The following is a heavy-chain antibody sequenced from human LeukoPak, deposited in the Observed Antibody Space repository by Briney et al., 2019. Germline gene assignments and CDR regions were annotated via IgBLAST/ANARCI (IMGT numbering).Heavy chain of an antibody. Sequence: GGSLRLSCAASGFTFSSYSMNWVRQAPGKGLEWVSSISSSGTFIYYADSVKGRFTISRDNARNSLYLQMNRLTAEDTAVYYWAKDIYWYLDLWGGGTRVTVSS. CDR1: GFTFSSYS. CDR3: AKDIYWYLDL. J-gene: IGHJ2*01. V-gene: IGHV3-21*01. CDR2: ISSSGTFI.